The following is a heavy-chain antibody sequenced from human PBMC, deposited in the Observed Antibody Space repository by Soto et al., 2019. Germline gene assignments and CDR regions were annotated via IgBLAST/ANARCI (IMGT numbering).Heavy chain of an antibody. V-gene: IGHV1-18*01. CDR2: FSAYYVNT. Sequence: ASVKVSCKASGYTFTSYGISWVRQAPGQVLLWLGWFSAYYVNTNYAQKLQGRVIMTTDTSTSRAYMLLRSLRSYDTAVYYCARISAYYYYGMDVWGQGTAVTVSS. CDR3: ARISAYYYYGMDV. D-gene: IGHD2-15*01. CDR1: GYTFTSYG. J-gene: IGHJ6*02.